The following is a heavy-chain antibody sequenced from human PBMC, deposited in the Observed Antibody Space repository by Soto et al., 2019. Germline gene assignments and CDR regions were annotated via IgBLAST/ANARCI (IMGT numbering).Heavy chain of an antibody. D-gene: IGHD6-19*01. CDR1: GFTFSSSA. J-gene: IGHJ4*02. CDR3: ARLKLARIAVAGVFDY. V-gene: IGHV3-23*01. CDR2: VSANGQGI. Sequence: LRLSCAASGFTFSSSAISWVRQAPGKGLEWVSAVSANGQGIYYADSVRGRFTISRDNSKNTVFLHMDSLSAEDTAVYYCARLKLARIAVAGVFDYWGQGTLVTVSS.